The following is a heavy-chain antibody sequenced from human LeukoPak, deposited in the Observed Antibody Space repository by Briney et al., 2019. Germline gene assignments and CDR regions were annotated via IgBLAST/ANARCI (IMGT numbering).Heavy chain of an antibody. CDR3: ARDYFDYGDYVGSWAFDI. V-gene: IGHV4-4*07. CDR1: GGSISSYY. Sequence: PSETLSLTCTVSGGSISSYYWSWIRQPAGKGLEWIGRIYTSGSTNYNPSLKSRVTMSVDTYKNQFSLKLSSVTAADTAVYYCARDYFDYGDYVGSWAFDIWGQGTMVTVSS. D-gene: IGHD4-17*01. J-gene: IGHJ3*02. CDR2: IYTSGST.